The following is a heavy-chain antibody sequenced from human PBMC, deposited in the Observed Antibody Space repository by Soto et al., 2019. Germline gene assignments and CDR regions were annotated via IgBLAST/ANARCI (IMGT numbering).Heavy chain of an antibody. D-gene: IGHD3-22*01. CDR3: GRRPRYYYDSSGYYQYYFDY. V-gene: IGHV4-59*04. Sequence: SETLSLTCTVSGGSISSYYWSWIRQPPGKGLEWIGYIYHSGSTYYNPSLKSRVTISVDTSKNQFSLKLSSVTAADTAVYYCGRRPRYYYDSSGYYQYYFDYWGQGTLVTVSS. CDR1: GGSISSYY. CDR2: IYHSGST. J-gene: IGHJ4*02.